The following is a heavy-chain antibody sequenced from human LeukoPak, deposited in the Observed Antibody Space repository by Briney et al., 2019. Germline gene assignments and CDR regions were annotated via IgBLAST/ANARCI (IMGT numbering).Heavy chain of an antibody. Sequence: SETLSLTCTVSGGSISSYYWSWIRQPAGKGLEWIGRIYTSGSTNYNPSLKSRVTMSVDTSKNQFSPKLSSVTAADTAVYYCARGEGDFWSGYFNDAFDIWGQGTMVTVSA. J-gene: IGHJ3*02. CDR2: IYTSGST. CDR3: ARGEGDFWSGYFNDAFDI. CDR1: GGSISSYY. V-gene: IGHV4-4*07. D-gene: IGHD3-3*01.